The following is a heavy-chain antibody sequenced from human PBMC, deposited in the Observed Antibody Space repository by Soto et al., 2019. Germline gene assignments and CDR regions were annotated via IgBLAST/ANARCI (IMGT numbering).Heavy chain of an antibody. CDR3: TRSAISPYGGLIGPFDY. CDR2: INPANGNT. D-gene: IGHD3-16*02. J-gene: IGHJ4*02. V-gene: IGHV1-3*05. Sequence: QVQLALSGAEERKPGASVKVSCEATGYTFTAYAMHWVRQAPGQRLEWMGWINPANGNTKYSQKFQGRLTITSDTSANTVYMELNSLTSEDTAMYYCTRSAISPYGGLIGPFDYWGQGNLVTVSS. CDR1: GYTFTAYA.